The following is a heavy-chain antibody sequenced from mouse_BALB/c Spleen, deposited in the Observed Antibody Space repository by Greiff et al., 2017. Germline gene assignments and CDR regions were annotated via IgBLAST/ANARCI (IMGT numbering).Heavy chain of an antibody. CDR3: ARSGVYDGYGLAYAMDY. V-gene: IGHV3-8*02. J-gene: IGHJ4*01. CDR1: GDSITSGY. Sequence: ESGPSLVKPSQTLSLTCSVTGDSITSGYWNWIRKFPGNKLEYMGYISYSGSTYYNPSLKSRISITRDTSKNQYYLQLNSVTTEDTATYYCARSGVYDGYGLAYAMDYWGQGTSVTVSS. D-gene: IGHD2-3*01. CDR2: ISYSGST.